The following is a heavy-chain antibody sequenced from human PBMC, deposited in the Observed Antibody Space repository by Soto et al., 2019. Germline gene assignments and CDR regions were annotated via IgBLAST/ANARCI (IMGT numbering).Heavy chain of an antibody. J-gene: IGHJ4*02. CDR2: ISPYNGNT. V-gene: IGHV1-18*01. D-gene: IGHD6-13*01. Sequence: QVRLVQSGAEEKKPGASVKVSCKASGYTFTSFGLSWVRQAPGQGLEWMGWISPYNGNTKYAQKIQGRVTMTTDTSTSTAYMDLRSLRSDDTAVYYCARGRAATLAAAGHDYWGQGTLVTVSS. CDR3: ARGRAATLAAAGHDY. CDR1: GYTFTSFG.